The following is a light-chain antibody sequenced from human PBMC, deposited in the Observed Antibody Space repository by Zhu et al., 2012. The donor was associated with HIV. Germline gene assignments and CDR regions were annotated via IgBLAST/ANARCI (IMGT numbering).Light chain of an antibody. V-gene: IGKV3-20*01. Sequence: EIVLTQSPGTLSLSPGERATLSCRSSQSVSTTYLAWYQQKHGQPPRLLMYETATRAAGTPDRFSGSEFGTDFTLTISRLEPEDFAVYYCQQYSSSPSWTFGQGTKVEIK. CDR3: QQYSSSPSWT. CDR1: QSVSTTY. CDR2: ETA. J-gene: IGKJ1*01.